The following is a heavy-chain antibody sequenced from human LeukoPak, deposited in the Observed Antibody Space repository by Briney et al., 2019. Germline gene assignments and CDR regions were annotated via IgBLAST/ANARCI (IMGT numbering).Heavy chain of an antibody. J-gene: IGHJ4*02. Sequence: GGSLRLSCAGSGFTFTSYSLNWVRQAPGKGLELVSCISSHGNYIYYADSVKGRFTVSRDDATNSVFLQMNSLRAEDTGTYYCARDGQWDLTYYLDYWGQGILVSVSS. D-gene: IGHD1-26*01. CDR1: GFTFTSYS. CDR2: ISSHGNYI. CDR3: ARDGQWDLTYYLDY. V-gene: IGHV3-21*01.